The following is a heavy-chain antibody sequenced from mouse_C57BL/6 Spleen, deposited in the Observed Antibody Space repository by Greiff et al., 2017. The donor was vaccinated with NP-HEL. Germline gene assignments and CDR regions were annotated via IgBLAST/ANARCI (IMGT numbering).Heavy chain of an antibody. V-gene: IGHV5-9-1*02. CDR3: TRGAPYGSRGYFDV. CDR1: GFTFSSYA. Sequence: DVMLVESGEGLVKPGGSLKLSCAASGFTFSSYAMSWVRQTPEKRLEWVAYISSGGDYIYYADTVKGRFTISRDNARNTLYLQMSSLKSEDTAMYYCTRGAPYGSRGYFDVWGTGTTVTVSS. D-gene: IGHD1-1*01. J-gene: IGHJ1*03. CDR2: ISSGGDYI.